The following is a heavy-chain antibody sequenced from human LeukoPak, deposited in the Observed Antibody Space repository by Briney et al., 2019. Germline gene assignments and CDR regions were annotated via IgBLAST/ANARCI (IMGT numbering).Heavy chain of an antibody. CDR1: GFAFSNYA. Sequence: PGGSLRLSCAASGFAFSNYAMSWVRQAPGKGLEWVSTIRGSGGNAYYADSVKGRFTISRDNSKNTLYLQMNSLRAEDTAAYFCAKDRATYYSGGFDYWGQGTLLTVSS. V-gene: IGHV3-23*01. D-gene: IGHD3-10*01. CDR3: AKDRATYYSGGFDY. CDR2: IRGSGGNA. J-gene: IGHJ4*02.